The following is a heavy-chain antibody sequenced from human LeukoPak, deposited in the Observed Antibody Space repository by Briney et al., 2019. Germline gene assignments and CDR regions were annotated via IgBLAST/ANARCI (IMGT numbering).Heavy chain of an antibody. J-gene: IGHJ3*02. V-gene: IGHV3-48*01. D-gene: IGHD6-13*01. CDR2: ISSSSSTI. CDR1: GFTFSSYS. CDR3: AREGSSRTVTI. Sequence: PGGSLRLSCAASGFTFSSYSMNWVRQAPGKGLEWVSYISSSSSTIYYADSVKGRFTISRDNAKNSLYLQMNSLRAEDTAVYYCAREGSSRTVTIWGQGTMVTVSS.